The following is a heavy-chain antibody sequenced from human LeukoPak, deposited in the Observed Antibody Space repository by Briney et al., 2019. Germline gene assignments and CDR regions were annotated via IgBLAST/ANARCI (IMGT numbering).Heavy chain of an antibody. CDR3: ARMMSIPVAGHRPLFDY. CDR2: ISAYNGNT. D-gene: IGHD6-19*01. Sequence: ASVKVSCKASGYTFTSYGISWVRQAPGQGLEWMGWISAYNGNTNYAQKLQGRVTMTTDTSTSTAYMELRSLRSDDTAIYYCARMMSIPVAGHRPLFDYWGQGTLVTVSS. V-gene: IGHV1-18*01. CDR1: GYTFTSYG. J-gene: IGHJ4*02.